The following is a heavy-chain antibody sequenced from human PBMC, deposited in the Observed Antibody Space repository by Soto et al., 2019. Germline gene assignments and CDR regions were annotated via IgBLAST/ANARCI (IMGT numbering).Heavy chain of an antibody. Sequence: EVQLLESGGGLVQPGGSLRLSCAASGFSFSTNAMSWVRQAPGKGLEWVSGISASGGNTYYADSVKGRFTISRDNSKNTLYLQMNSLRAGDTAVYYCAKDFYSTSYSTSSFSAFDFWGQGTVFTVSS. CDR2: ISASGGNT. J-gene: IGHJ3*01. V-gene: IGHV3-23*01. D-gene: IGHD6-6*01. CDR1: GFSFSTNA. CDR3: AKDFYSTSYSTSSFSAFDF.